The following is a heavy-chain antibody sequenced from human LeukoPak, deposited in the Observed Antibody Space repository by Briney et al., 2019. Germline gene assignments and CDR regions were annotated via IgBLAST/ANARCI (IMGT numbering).Heavy chain of an antibody. CDR3: ARGWSIAARTPNDHDAFDI. D-gene: IGHD6-6*01. CDR1: GGSFSGYY. J-gene: IGHJ3*02. V-gene: IGHV4-34*01. Sequence: SETLSLTCAVYGGSFSGYYWSWIRQPPGKGLECIGEINHSGSTNYNPSLKSRVTISVDTSKNQFSLKLSSVTAADTAVYYCARGWSIAARTPNDHDAFDIWGQGTMVTVSS. CDR2: INHSGST.